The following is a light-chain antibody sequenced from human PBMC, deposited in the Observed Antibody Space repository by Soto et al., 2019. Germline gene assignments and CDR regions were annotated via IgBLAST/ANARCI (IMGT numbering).Light chain of an antibody. Sequence: EEVMTQSPATLSVSLGDRPTLSCRASQSVSSHLAWYQQKPGQAPRLLIHAASTGATGIPARFRGSGSGTDFTLTITSLEPEDSAVYFCQQYADTPQTFGQGTKVDIK. CDR3: QQYADTPQT. J-gene: IGKJ2*01. CDR1: QSVSSH. CDR2: AAS. V-gene: IGKV3D-15*01.